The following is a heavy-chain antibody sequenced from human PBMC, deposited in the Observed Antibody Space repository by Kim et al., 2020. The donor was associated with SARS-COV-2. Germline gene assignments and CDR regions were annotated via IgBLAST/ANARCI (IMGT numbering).Heavy chain of an antibody. V-gene: IGHV3-30*01. CDR3: AREMWLRFPFFDY. J-gene: IGHJ4*02. Sequence: YANSVKGRFTIARDNSKNTLYLQMNSLRAEDTAVYYCAREMWLRFPFFDYWGQGTLVTVSS. D-gene: IGHD5-12*01.